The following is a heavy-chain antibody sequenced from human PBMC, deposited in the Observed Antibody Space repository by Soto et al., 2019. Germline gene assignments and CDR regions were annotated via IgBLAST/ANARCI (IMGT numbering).Heavy chain of an antibody. Sequence: SETLSLTCAVYGYSISSGYYWGWIRQPPGKGLEWIGSIYHSGSTYYNPSLKRRVTISVDTCKNQFSLKLSSVTAADTAVYYCGRSDGGVDYWGQGTLVTVSS. J-gene: IGHJ4*02. CDR3: GRSDGGVDY. CDR1: GYSISSGYY. D-gene: IGHD3-16*01. V-gene: IGHV4-38-2*01. CDR2: IYHSGST.